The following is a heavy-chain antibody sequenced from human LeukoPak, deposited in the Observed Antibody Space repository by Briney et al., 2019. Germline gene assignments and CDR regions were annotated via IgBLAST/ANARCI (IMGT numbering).Heavy chain of an antibody. V-gene: IGHV1-2*02. D-gene: IGHD3-22*01. CDR3: ARDERYDSSGYPFDY. J-gene: IGHJ4*02. CDR2: INPNSGDA. CDR1: GYTFTGYY. Sequence: ASVKVSCKASGYTFTGYYMHWVRQAPGQGLEWMGWINPNSGDANYAQKFQGRVTMTRDTSISTAYMELSRLRSDDTAVYYCARDERYDSSGYPFDYWGQGTLVTVSS.